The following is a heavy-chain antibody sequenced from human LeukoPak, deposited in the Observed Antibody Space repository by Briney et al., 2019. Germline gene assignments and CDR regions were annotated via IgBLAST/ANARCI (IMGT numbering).Heavy chain of an antibody. CDR1: GGTFSSYA. Sequence: SLKVSCKASGGTFSSYAISWVRQAPEQGLEWMGRIIPILGIANYAQTFQGRVTITADKSTSTAYMELSSLRSEDTAVYYCAREGDYGDRYNWFDPWGQGTLVTVSS. CDR3: AREGDYGDRYNWFDP. J-gene: IGHJ5*02. V-gene: IGHV1-69*04. CDR2: IIPILGIA. D-gene: IGHD4-17*01.